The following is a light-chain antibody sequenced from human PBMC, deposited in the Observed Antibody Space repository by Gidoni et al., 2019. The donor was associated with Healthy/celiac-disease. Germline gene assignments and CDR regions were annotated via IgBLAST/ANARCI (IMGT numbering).Light chain of an antibody. V-gene: IGKV1-5*03. CDR3: QQYNSYSWT. J-gene: IGKJ1*01. CDR2: KAS. Sequence: DIQMTQSPSTLSASVGDRVTITCRASQSISSWLAWYQQKPGKAPKLLIYKASSLESGVPSRLGGSVSGTEFTLTISSLQPDDFATYYCQQYNSYSWTFGQGTKVEIK. CDR1: QSISSW.